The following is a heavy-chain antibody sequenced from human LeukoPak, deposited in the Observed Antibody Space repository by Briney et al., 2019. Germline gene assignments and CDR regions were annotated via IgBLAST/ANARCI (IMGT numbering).Heavy chain of an antibody. Sequence: ASVKVSCKASGYTFTSYYMHWVRQAPGQGLEWMGIINPSGGSTSYAQKFQGRVTMTRDTSISTAYMELSRLRSDDTAVYYCARSDYDFWSGYSPFDPWGQGTLVTVSS. V-gene: IGHV1-46*01. J-gene: IGHJ5*02. D-gene: IGHD3-3*01. CDR1: GYTFTSYY. CDR3: ARSDYDFWSGYSPFDP. CDR2: INPSGGST.